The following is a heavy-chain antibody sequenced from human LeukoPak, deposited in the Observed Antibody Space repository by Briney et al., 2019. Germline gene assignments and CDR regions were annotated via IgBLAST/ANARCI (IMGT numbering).Heavy chain of an antibody. CDR1: GGSISGSGNY. J-gene: IGHJ4*02. D-gene: IGHD6-13*01. Sequence: PSETLSLTCTVSGGSISGSGNYWGWICQPPGKGLEWIGNIYDSGRTHYNPTLKGRVTISGDTSKTQFSLKGTSVTAADTAVYYCARRRGGSSWIDYWGQGTLVTVSS. V-gene: IGHV4-39*01. CDR2: IYDSGRT. CDR3: ARRRGGSSWIDY.